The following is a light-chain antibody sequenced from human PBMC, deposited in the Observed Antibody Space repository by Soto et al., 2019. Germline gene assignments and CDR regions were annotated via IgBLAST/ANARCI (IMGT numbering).Light chain of an antibody. CDR1: QSLSVKY. J-gene: IGKJ1*01. Sequence: EIVLTQSPATLSLSPGDRATLSCRASQSLSVKYIAWYQQKPGQPPRLLIYRASSRAAGIPDRFSGSGSGTDFTLTISRVEPEDFAVFFCQQYDESPPTFDQGTKVEIK. V-gene: IGKV3-20*01. CDR2: RAS. CDR3: QQYDESPPT.